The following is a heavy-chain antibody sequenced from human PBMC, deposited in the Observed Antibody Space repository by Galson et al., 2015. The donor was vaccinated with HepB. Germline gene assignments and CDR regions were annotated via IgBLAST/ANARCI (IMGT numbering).Heavy chain of an antibody. V-gene: IGHV3-33*01. D-gene: IGHD3-10*01. CDR2: IWSDGSEE. Sequence: SLRLSCAASGFTFSRYGMHWVRQVPGKGLEWLAIIWSDGSEEYYADSVKGRFTISRDNSKNTLYLQMNSLGADDTAVYYCARDLRKKHIDYWGQGTLVTVAP. CDR3: ARDLRKKHIDY. CDR1: GFTFSRYG. J-gene: IGHJ4*02.